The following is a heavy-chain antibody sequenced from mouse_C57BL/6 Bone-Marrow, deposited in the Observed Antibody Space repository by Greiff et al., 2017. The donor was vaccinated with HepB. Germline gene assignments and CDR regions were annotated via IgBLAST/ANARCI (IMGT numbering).Heavy chain of an antibody. CDR1: GYTFTSYW. CDR3: ARDDYAPAY. CDR2: IHPNSGIT. J-gene: IGHJ3*01. Sequence: VQLQQPGAELVKPGASVKLSCKASGYTFTSYWMHWVKQRPGQGLEWIGMIHPNSGITNYNEKFKSKATLTVDKSSSTAYMQLSSLTSEDSAVYYCARDDYAPAYWGRGTLVTVSA. V-gene: IGHV1-64*01. D-gene: IGHD2-4*01.